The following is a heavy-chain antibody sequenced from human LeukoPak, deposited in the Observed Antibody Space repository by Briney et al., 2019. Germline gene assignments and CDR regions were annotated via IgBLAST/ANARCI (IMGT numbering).Heavy chain of an antibody. V-gene: IGHV3-30*04. D-gene: IGHD1-20*01. J-gene: IGHJ3*02. Sequence: GGSLRLSCAASGFTFSSYAMHWVRQAPGKGLEWVAVISYDGSNKYYADSVKGRFTISRDNSKNTLYLQMNSLRAEDTAVYYCASLVTDIWGRNDAFDIWGQGTMVTVSS. CDR1: GFTFSSYA. CDR2: ISYDGSNK. CDR3: ASLVTDIWGRNDAFDI.